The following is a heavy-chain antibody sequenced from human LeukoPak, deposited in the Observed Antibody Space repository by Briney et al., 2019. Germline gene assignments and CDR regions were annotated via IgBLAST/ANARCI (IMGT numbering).Heavy chain of an antibody. CDR2: IIPIFGTA. V-gene: IGHV1-69*13. J-gene: IGHJ6*03. D-gene: IGHD6-19*01. CDR1: GYTFTSYG. CDR3: ARVTSYSSGWYSPRTNYYYYYVDV. Sequence: ASVKVSCKASGYTFTSYGISWVRQAPGQGLEWMGGIIPIFGTANYAQKFQGRVTITADESTSTAYMELSSLRSEDTAVYYCARVTSYSSGWYSPRTNYYYYYVDVWGKGTTVTVSS.